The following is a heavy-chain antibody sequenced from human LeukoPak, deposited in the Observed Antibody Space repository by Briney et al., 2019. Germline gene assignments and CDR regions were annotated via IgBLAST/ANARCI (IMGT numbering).Heavy chain of an antibody. V-gene: IGHV4-34*01. Sequence: KPSETLSLTCAVYGGSFSGYWTWIRQAPGKGLEWIGEIDPSGRISYNPSLKSRLTISVDASKDQFSLNLRSLTAADTAVYYCARGRQEVSMIVVVMTGVSYYLDVWGKGTTVTVS. CDR1: GGSFSGY. D-gene: IGHD3-22*01. CDR3: ARGRQEVSMIVVVMTGVSYYLDV. CDR2: IDPSGRI. J-gene: IGHJ6*03.